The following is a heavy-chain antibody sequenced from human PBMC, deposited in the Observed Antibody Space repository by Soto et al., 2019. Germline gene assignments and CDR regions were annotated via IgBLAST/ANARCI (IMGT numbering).Heavy chain of an antibody. CDR3: ARGVGYAGVDY. J-gene: IGHJ4*02. V-gene: IGHV1-18*01. CDR2: ISAYNGNT. CDR1: GYTFTNYA. D-gene: IGHD5-12*01. Sequence: GASVKVSCKASGYTFTNYAIIWVRQAPGQGLEWMGWISAYNGNTKYAQKFQGRVTMTTDTSTSTAYMELRSLRSDDTAVYYCARGVGYAGVDYWGQGTLVTVSS.